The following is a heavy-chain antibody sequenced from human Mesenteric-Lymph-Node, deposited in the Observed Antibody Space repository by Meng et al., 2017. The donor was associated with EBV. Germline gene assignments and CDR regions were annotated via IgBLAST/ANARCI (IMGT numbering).Heavy chain of an antibody. V-gene: IGHV4-4*02. CDR3: ARDGGGLWFGESKHFDS. J-gene: IGHJ4*02. Sequence: VERQEPGPGLVKPSGPLSLTCAVSGGSISSSNWWSWVRQPPGKGLEWIGEIYHSGSSNYNPSLESRVTMSVDKSKNQFSLKLRSVTAADTAVYYCARDGGGLWFGESKHFDSWGQGTLVTVSS. CDR2: IYHSGSS. CDR1: GGSISSSNW. D-gene: IGHD3-10*01.